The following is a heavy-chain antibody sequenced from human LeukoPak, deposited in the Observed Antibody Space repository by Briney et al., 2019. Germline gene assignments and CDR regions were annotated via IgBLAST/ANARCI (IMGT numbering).Heavy chain of an antibody. D-gene: IGHD6-13*01. Sequence: GGSLRLSCATSGFIFSSDSMIWVRQAPGKGLEWVSSISSTGAYIYYADPLKGRFTISRDNAKNSLYLQMNSLRADDTAVYYCARGLAAAGTRGPYWGQGTLVTVSS. CDR2: ISSTGAYI. CDR3: ARGLAAAGTRGPY. V-gene: IGHV3-21*01. CDR1: GFIFSSDS. J-gene: IGHJ4*02.